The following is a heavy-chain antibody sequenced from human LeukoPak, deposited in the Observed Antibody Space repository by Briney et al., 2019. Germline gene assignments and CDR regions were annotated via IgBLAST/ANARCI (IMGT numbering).Heavy chain of an antibody. CDR2: MNPNSGDT. CDR1: GYTFTSYD. V-gene: IGHV1-8*01. Sequence: ASVKVSCKPSGYTFTSYDINWVRQATGQGLEWMGFMNPNSGDTGYAQKFQGRVTMTRNTSIRTAYMELSSLRSDDTAVYYCAVGVLSGGHEWALNIWGQGTMVTVSS. D-gene: IGHD2-8*02. CDR3: AVGVLSGGHEWALNI. J-gene: IGHJ3*02.